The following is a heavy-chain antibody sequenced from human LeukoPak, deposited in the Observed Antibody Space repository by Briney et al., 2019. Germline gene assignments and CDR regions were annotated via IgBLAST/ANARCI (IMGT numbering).Heavy chain of an antibody. J-gene: IGHJ4*02. V-gene: IGHV1-18*01. CDR3: ARVGLDYGDYMIECYFDY. Sequence: ASVKVSCKASGYTFTSYGISWVRQAPGQGLEWMGWISAYNGNTNYAQKLQGRVTMTTDTSTSTAYMELRSLRSDDTAVYYCARVGLDYGDYMIECYFDYWGQGTLVTVSS. CDR2: ISAYNGNT. CDR1: GYTFTSYG. D-gene: IGHD4-17*01.